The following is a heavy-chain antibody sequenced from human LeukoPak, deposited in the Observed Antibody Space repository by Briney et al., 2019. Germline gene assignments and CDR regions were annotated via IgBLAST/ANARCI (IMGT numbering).Heavy chain of an antibody. CDR2: INHSGST. V-gene: IGHV4-34*09. D-gene: IGHD4-17*01. CDR3: ARADYGDVYDY. CDR1: GGSFSGYY. Sequence: SETLSLTCAVYGGSFSGYYWSWIRQPPGKGLEWIGEINHSGSTNYNPSLKSRVTISVDTSKNQFSLKLSSVTAADTAVYYCARADYGDVYDYWGQGTLVTVSS. J-gene: IGHJ4*02.